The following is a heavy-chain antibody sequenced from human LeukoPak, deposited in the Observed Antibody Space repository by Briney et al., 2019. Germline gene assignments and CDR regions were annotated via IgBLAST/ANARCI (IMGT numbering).Heavy chain of an antibody. CDR3: ARGGNDCSTSGCYLN. V-gene: IGHV1-8*01. CDR1: GYTFSSHD. J-gene: IGHJ4*02. Sequence: ASVKVSCKASGYTFSSHDINWVRQATGQGLEWMGWMNPNSGNTGYAPKFQGRVTMTRDTSITTAYMELSSLRSEDTAVYYCARGGNDCSTSGCYLNWGQGTLVTVSS. CDR2: MNPNSGNT. D-gene: IGHD2-2*01.